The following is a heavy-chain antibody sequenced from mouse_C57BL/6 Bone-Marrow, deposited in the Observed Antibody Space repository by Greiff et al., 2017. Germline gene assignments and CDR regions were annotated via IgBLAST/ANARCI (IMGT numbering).Heavy chain of an antibody. CDR3: TTSYSSYGEYGYVDV. J-gene: IGHJ1*03. D-gene: IGHD2-5*01. V-gene: IGHV14-4*01. CDR2: IDPDNGGH. Sequence: VQLQQSGAELVRPGASVKLSCTASGFTITDGYMHWVKQRPEQGLEWIGWIDPDNGGHEYTPTFKDKSTITEDTSSTTAYLQLNSLTSEDTAVYDCTTSYSSYGEYGYVDVWGTGTTVTVSS. CDR1: GFTITDGY.